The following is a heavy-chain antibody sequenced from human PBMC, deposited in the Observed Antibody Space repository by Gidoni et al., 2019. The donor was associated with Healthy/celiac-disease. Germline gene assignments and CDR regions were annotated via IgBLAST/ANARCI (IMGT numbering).Heavy chain of an antibody. CDR1: GFTFSSYE. Sequence: EVQLAESGGGLVQPGGSLRLSCAASGFTFSSYEMNWVRQAPGKGLEWVSYISSSGSTIYYADSVKGRFTISRDNAKNSLYLQMNSLRAEDTAVYYCAREINWYFDLWGRGTLVTVSS. V-gene: IGHV3-48*03. CDR2: ISSSGSTI. CDR3: AREINWYFDL. J-gene: IGHJ2*01.